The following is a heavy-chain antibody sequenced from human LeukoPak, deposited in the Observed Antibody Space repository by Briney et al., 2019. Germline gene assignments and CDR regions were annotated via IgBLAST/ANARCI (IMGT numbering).Heavy chain of an antibody. CDR1: GFTFSSYA. D-gene: IGHD3-22*01. CDR3: AKDPFDYYDSSGYYHD. Sequence: PGGSLRLSCAASGFTFSSYAMSWVRQAPGKGLEWVSAISGSGGSTYYADSVKGRFTISRDNSKNTLYLQMNSLRAEDTAVYYCAKDPFDYYDSSGYYHDWGQGTLVTVSS. CDR2: ISGSGGST. V-gene: IGHV3-23*01. J-gene: IGHJ4*02.